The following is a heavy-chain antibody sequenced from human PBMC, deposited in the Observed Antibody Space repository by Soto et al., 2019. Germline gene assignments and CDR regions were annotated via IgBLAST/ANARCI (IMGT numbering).Heavy chain of an antibody. CDR3: ARENFNGFDF. J-gene: IGHJ5*01. CDR1: GDSFTRYN. Sequence: SVKVSCKASGDSFTRYNFSWVRQAPGQGLEWMGRVIPALGVANYTQRFQGRVRFIADKSTSTAYMEVISLKSEDTAVYYCARENFNGFDFWGQGTLVTVSS. V-gene: IGHV1-69*04. CDR2: VIPALGVA.